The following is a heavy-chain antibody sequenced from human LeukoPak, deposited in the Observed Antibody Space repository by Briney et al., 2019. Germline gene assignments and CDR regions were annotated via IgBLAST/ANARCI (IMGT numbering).Heavy chain of an antibody. CDR2: IYYSGST. V-gene: IGHV4-39*01. Sequence: PSETLSLTCTVSGGSISSSSYYWGWIRQPPGKGLEWIGSIYYSGSTYYNPSLKSRVTISVDTSKNQFSLKLSSVTAADTAVYYCARPDRLTTVTLMVIWGQGTMVTVSS. D-gene: IGHD4-17*01. CDR1: GGSISSSSYY. J-gene: IGHJ3*02. CDR3: ARPDRLTTVTLMVI.